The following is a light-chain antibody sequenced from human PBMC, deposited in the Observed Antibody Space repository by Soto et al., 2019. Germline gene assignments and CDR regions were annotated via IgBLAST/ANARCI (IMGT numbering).Light chain of an antibody. CDR3: LQHNSYPQT. CDR2: AAS. Sequence: DIQMTQSPSSLSASVGDRVTITCRASQGIRDALGWYQQKPGKAPKRLIYAASSLQSGVPSRFSGSGSGTEFTLTISSRQPEDFANYYCLQHNSYPQTFGQGTKVEIK. V-gene: IGKV1-17*01. J-gene: IGKJ1*01. CDR1: QGIRDA.